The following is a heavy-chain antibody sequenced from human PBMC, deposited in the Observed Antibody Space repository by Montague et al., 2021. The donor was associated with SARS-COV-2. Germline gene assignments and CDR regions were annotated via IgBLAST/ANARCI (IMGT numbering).Heavy chain of an antibody. J-gene: IGHJ4*02. D-gene: IGHD3/OR15-3a*01. CDR1: GGSIRNYN. V-gene: IGHV4-59*08. CDR2: VFYTGST. Sequence: SETLSLTCAVAGGSIRNYNWGWIRQPPGKGLEWIGYVFYTGSTNYNPSLKSRVTISIDTSKNQISLRVTSVTAADTAKYYCANHNADDFGLLDYWGQGTLVTVSS. CDR3: ANHNADDFGLLDY.